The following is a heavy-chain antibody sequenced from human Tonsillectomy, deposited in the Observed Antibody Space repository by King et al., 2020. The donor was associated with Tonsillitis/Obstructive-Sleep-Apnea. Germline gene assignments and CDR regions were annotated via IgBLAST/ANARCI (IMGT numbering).Heavy chain of an antibody. D-gene: IGHD3-22*01. V-gene: IGHV3-64*01. CDR1: GFTFSSYA. CDR3: ARGGYASPYYMDV. CDR2: ISRCWGSI. Sequence: VQLVECGGGLVPPGGSLILSCAASGFTFSSYALHWVRQAPGKGLEDVSAISRCWGSIYYANSVKGRFTVSRDNSKNTLYLQMGSLRAEDMAVYYCARGGYASPYYMDVWGKGTTVTVSS. J-gene: IGHJ6*03.